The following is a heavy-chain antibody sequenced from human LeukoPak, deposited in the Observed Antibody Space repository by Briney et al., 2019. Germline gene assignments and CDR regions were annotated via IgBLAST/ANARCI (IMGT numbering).Heavy chain of an antibody. D-gene: IGHD1-26*01. J-gene: IGHJ4*02. CDR3: ARDIVGATLGYYFDY. CDR2: IYHSGST. Sequence: SETLSLTCTVSGYSISSGYYWGWIRQPPGKGLEWIGSIYHSGSTYYNPSLKSRVTISVDTSKNQFSLKLSSVTAADTAVYYCARDIVGATLGYYFDYWGQGTLVTVSP. V-gene: IGHV4-38-2*02. CDR1: GYSISSGYY.